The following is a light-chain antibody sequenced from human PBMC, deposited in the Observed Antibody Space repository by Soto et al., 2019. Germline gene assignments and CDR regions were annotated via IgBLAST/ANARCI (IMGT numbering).Light chain of an antibody. Sequence: QSALTQPPSASGAPGQSVTISCTGTSTDVGAYNYVSWYQQYPGKAPKLLIYEVTKRPSGVPDRFSGSKSGNAASLTVSGQQAADEAYYYCSSYAGSYNWVFGGGTKLTVL. CDR1: STDVGAYNY. J-gene: IGLJ3*02. V-gene: IGLV2-8*01. CDR3: SSYAGSYNWV. CDR2: EVT.